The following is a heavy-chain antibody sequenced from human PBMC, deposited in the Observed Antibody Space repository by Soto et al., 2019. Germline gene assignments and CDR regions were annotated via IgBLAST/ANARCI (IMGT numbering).Heavy chain of an antibody. V-gene: IGHV6-1*01. CDR3: ARLIGNSWLDS. D-gene: IGHD2-8*01. CDR1: GDSVSTNSAT. Sequence: QVQLQQSGPGLVKPSQTLSLTCAISGDSVSTNSATWDWIRQSPSRGLEWLGRTYYRSKWFNDYPASVKGTISINPYTSNNQSSLQLNSVNPDDTAVYYCARLIGNSWLDSWGQGTLVTVSS. J-gene: IGHJ5*01. CDR2: TYYRSKWFN.